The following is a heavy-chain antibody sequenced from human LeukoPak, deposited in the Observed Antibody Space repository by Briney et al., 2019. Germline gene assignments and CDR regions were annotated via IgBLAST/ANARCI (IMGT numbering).Heavy chain of an antibody. CDR2: IYYSGST. V-gene: IGHV4-31*03. D-gene: IGHD6-25*01. J-gene: IGHJ6*03. CDR1: GGSISSGGYY. Sequence: SQTLSLTCTVSGGSISSGGYYWSWIRQHPGKGLEWIGYIYYSGSTYYNPSLKSRVTISVDTSKNQFSLKLSSVTAADTAVYYCARHQDDSGTTFYDYMDVWGKGTTVTVSS. CDR3: ARHQDDSGTTFYDYMDV.